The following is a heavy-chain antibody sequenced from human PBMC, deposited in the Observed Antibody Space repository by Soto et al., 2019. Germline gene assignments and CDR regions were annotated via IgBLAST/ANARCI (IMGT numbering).Heavy chain of an antibody. CDR1: GGSISSGGYS. V-gene: IGHV4-30-2*01. CDR3: ARGQRGIAAAGNSWYFDL. Sequence: QLQLQESGSGLVKPSQTLSLTCAVSGGSISSGGYSWSWIRQPPGKGLEWIGYIYHSGSTYYNPSLKRRFTISVDRSKNQFSLKLSSVTAADTAVYYCARGQRGIAAAGNSWYFDLWGRGTLVTVSS. CDR2: IYHSGST. J-gene: IGHJ2*01. D-gene: IGHD6-13*01.